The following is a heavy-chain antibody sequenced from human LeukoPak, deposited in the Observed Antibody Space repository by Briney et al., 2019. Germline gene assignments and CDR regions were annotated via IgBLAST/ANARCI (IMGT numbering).Heavy chain of an antibody. Sequence: SETLSLTCAVYGGSFSGYYWSWIRQPPGKGLEWIGEINHSGSTNYNPSLKSRVTISVDTSKNQFSLKLSSVTAADTAVYYCARRRQGWVRAGPRYFDYWGQGTLVTVSS. CDR2: INHSGST. CDR1: GGSFSGYY. D-gene: IGHD3-10*01. J-gene: IGHJ4*02. V-gene: IGHV4-34*01. CDR3: ARRRQGWVRAGPRYFDY.